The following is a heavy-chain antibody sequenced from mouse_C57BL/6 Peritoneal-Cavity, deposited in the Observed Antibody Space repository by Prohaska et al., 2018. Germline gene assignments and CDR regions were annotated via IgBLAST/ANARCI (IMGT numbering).Heavy chain of an antibody. D-gene: IGHD2-1*01. CDR1: GFTFSVFW. J-gene: IGHJ1*03. CDR3: MRYGNYWYFDV. CDR2: INSDGSAI. V-gene: IGHV11-2*01. Sequence: EVQLLEIGGGLVQPGGSRGLSCEGSGFTFSVFWMSWIRQTPWKTLEWIGDINSDGSAINYAPSIKDRFTIFRDNDKSTLYLQMSNVRSEDTATYFCMRYGNYWYFDVWGTETTVTVCS.